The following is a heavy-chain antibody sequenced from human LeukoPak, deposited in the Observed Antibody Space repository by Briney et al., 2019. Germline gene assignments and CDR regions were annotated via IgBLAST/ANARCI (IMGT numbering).Heavy chain of an antibody. J-gene: IGHJ4*02. CDR1: GGTFSSYA. D-gene: IGHD3-16*01. CDR2: IIPIFGTA. Sequence: ASVKVSCKASGGTFSSYAISWLRQPPGQGLEWMGRIIPIFGTANYAQKFQGRVTITTDESTSTAYMELSSLRSEDTAVYYCARDTGDPGYFDYWGQGTLVSVSS. V-gene: IGHV1-69*05. CDR3: ARDTGDPGYFDY.